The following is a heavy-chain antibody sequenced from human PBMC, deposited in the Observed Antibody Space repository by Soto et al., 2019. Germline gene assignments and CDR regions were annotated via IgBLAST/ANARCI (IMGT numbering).Heavy chain of an antibody. CDR1: GYSFTSSW. V-gene: IGHV5-10-1*03. D-gene: IGHD6-6*01. CDR3: ARRGSSSAFFYDS. J-gene: IGHJ4*02. Sequence: EVQLVQSGAEVKKPGESLRISCQGSGYSFTSSWISWLRQMPGEGLEWMGRIEPSDSYINYSPSFQGRVTISADKSISTAYLQLSSLKASDTAMYYCARRGSSSAFFYDSWGQGTLVTVSS. CDR2: IEPSDSYI.